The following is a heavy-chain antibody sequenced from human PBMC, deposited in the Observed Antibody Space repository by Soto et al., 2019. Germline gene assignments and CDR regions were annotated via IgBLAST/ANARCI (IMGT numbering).Heavy chain of an antibody. J-gene: IGHJ6*03. CDR2: MNPNSGNT. CDR1: GYTFTSYD. D-gene: IGHD3-10*01. CDR3: ARERAYYYGSGRNSYYYYMDV. V-gene: IGHV1-8*01. Sequence: GASVKVSCKASGYTFTSYDINWVRQATGQGLEWMGWMNPNSGNTGYAQKFQGRVTMTRNTSISTAYMELSSLRSEDTAVYYCARERAYYYGSGRNSYYYYMDVWGKGTTVTVSS.